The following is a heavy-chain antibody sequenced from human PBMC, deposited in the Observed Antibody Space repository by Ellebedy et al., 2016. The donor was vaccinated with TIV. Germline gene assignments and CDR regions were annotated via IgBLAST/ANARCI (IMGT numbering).Heavy chain of an antibody. CDR3: AREAAAALVY. V-gene: IGHV3-33*01. J-gene: IGHJ4*02. D-gene: IGHD6-13*01. Sequence: GESLKISXAASGFTFSSYGMHWVRQAPGKGLEWVAVIWYDGSNKYYADSVKGRFTISRDNSKNTLYLQMNSLRAEDTAVYYCAREAAAALVYWGQGTLVTVSS. CDR2: IWYDGSNK. CDR1: GFTFSSYG.